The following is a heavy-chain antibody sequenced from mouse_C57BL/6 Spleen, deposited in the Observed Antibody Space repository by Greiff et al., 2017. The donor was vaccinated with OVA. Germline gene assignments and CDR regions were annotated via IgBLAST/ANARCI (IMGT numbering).Heavy chain of an antibody. V-gene: IGHV5-17*01. D-gene: IGHD2-4*01. Sequence: DVKLVESGGGLVKPGGSLKLYCAASGFTFSDYGMHWVRQAPEKGLEWVAYISSGSSTIYYADTVKGRFTISRDNAKNTLFLQMTSLRSEDTAMYYCAKRFRNYYDYDEDAMDYWGQGTSVTVSS. CDR1: GFTFSDYG. J-gene: IGHJ4*01. CDR3: AKRFRNYYDYDEDAMDY. CDR2: ISSGSSTI.